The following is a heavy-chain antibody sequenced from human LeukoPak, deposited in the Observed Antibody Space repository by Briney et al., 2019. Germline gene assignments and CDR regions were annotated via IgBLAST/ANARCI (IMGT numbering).Heavy chain of an antibody. CDR3: ARDHYYGSGSGGGIDP. CDR1: GGSISSGGYY. CDR2: IYYSGST. Sequence: PSQTLSLTCTVSGGSISSGGYYWSWIRQHPGKGLEWIGYIYYSGSTYYNPSLKSRVTISVDTSKNQFSLKLSSVTAADTAVYYCARDHYYGSGSGGGIDPWGQGTLVTVSS. D-gene: IGHD3-10*01. J-gene: IGHJ5*02. V-gene: IGHV4-31*03.